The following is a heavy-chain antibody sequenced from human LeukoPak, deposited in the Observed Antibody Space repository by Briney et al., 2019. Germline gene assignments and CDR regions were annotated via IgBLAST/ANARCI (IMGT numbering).Heavy chain of an antibody. Sequence: GGSLRLSCAASGFTFSSYGMHWVRQAPGKGLEWVAVISYDGSNKYYADSLKGRFTISRDNSKNTLYLQMNSLSTEDKAVYYCAKVVQWLDPDFDYWGQGTLVTVSS. V-gene: IGHV3-30*18. CDR1: GFTFSSYG. J-gene: IGHJ4*02. D-gene: IGHD6-19*01. CDR3: AKVVQWLDPDFDY. CDR2: ISYDGSNK.